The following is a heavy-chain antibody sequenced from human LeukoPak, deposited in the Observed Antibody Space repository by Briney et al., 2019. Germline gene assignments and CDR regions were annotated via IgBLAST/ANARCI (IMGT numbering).Heavy chain of an antibody. D-gene: IGHD3-22*01. CDR3: ARGRYYDSSGYYEDHDAFDI. CDR1: GGSFSGYC. CDR2: INHSGST. J-gene: IGHJ3*02. Sequence: SETLSLTCAVYGGSFSGYCWSWIRQPPGKGLEWIGEINHSGSTNYNPSLKSRVTISVDRSKNQFSLKLSSVTAADTAVYYCARGRYYDSSGYYEDHDAFDIWGQGTMVTVSS. V-gene: IGHV4-34*01.